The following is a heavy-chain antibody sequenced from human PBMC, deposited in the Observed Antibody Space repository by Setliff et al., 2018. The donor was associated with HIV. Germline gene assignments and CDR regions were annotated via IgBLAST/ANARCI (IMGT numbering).Heavy chain of an antibody. D-gene: IGHD2-2*01. CDR2: ISPDGSAT. J-gene: IGHJ6*02. CDR1: GFTFRSYA. Sequence: GSLRLSCAASGFTFRSYAMHWVRQAPGKGLEWVANISPDGSATYYVDSVKGRFTISRDNAKNSLYLQLNSLRVEDTAVYYCAKVPLFVVVPAALGGMDVWGQGTTVTVSS. CDR3: AKVPLFVVVPAALGGMDV. V-gene: IGHV3-7*01.